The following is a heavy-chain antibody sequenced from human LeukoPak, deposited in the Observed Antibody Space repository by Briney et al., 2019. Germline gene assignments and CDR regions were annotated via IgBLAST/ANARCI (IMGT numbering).Heavy chain of an antibody. V-gene: IGHV3-11*06. CDR2: ISSSSSYT. Sequence: PGGSLRLSCAASGFTFSGYYMSWIRQAPGKGLEWVSYISSSSSYTNYADSVKGRFTISTDNAKNSLYMQMNTLRAEDTAVYYCASGRYSNYFDYWGQGTLVTVSS. CDR1: GFTFSGYY. J-gene: IGHJ4*02. CDR3: ASGRYSNYFDY. D-gene: IGHD4-11*01.